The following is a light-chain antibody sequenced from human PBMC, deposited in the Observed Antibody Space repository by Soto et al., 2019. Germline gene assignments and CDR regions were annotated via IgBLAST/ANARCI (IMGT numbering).Light chain of an antibody. CDR3: QQYGSSPR. CDR1: QSVSSSN. V-gene: IGKV3-20*01. Sequence: EIVLTQSPGTLSLSPGERATLSCRASQSVSSSNLAWYQQKPGQAPRLLIYGASSRATGIPDRFSGSGSGTDFTLTINGLEPEDFAVYYCQQYGSSPRFGPGTKVDIK. J-gene: IGKJ3*01. CDR2: GAS.